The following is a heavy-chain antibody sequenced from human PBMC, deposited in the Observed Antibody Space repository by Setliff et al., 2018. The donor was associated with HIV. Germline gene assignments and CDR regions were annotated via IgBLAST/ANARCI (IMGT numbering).Heavy chain of an antibody. CDR1: GFSFRSYA. CDR2: ISGSGDIT. Sequence: PGGSLRLSCAASGFSFRSYAVSWVRQAPGKGLEWVSVISGSGDITYYADSVKGRFTISRDNSKNTLHLQMNSLRAEDTALYYCAKDMEYDTSVYYHWYFDLWGRGALVTVSS. CDR3: AKDMEYDTSVYYHWYFDL. V-gene: IGHV3-23*01. D-gene: IGHD3-22*01. J-gene: IGHJ2*01.